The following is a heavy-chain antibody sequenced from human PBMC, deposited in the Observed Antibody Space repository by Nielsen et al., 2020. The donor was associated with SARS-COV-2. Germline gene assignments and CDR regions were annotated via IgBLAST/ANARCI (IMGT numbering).Heavy chain of an antibody. J-gene: IGHJ1*01. D-gene: IGHD4-17*01. V-gene: IGHV1-18*04. CDR2: ISAYSGYT. Sequence: ASVKVSCKASGYSFTNHGFSWVRQAPGQGLEWMGWISAYSGYTNYAEKLQGRVTMTTDTSTSTAYMELRSLRSDDTAVYYCARGRDYGEYFQHWGQGTLVTVSS. CDR3: ARGRDYGEYFQH. CDR1: GYSFTNHG.